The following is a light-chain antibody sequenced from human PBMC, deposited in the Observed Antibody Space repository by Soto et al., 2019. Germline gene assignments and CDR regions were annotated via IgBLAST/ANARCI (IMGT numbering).Light chain of an antibody. J-gene: IGLJ1*01. V-gene: IGLV2-23*02. CDR3: CSYAGSSPFV. Sequence: QSALTQPASVSGSPGQSITISCTGTSSDVGSYNLVSWYQQHPGKAHKLMIYEVSKRPSGVSNRFSGSKSGNTASLTISGLQAEDEADYYCCSYAGSSPFVFGTGTRSPS. CDR2: EVS. CDR1: SSDVGSYNL.